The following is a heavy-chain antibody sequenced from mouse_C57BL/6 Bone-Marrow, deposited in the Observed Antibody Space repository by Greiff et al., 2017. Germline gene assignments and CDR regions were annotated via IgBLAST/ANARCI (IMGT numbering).Heavy chain of an antibody. CDR1: EYEFPSHD. D-gene: IGHD1-1*02. CDR3: ARRADMGASTIDF. Sequence: EVKLVESGGGLVQPGESLKLSCESNEYEFPSHDMSWVRQTPEKRLELVAAITSGGGRTYYPDTMESRFIISRVTTKKTLYQQMRSMRSEDTAVYYCARRADMGASTIDFWCPGTSVTVSS. CDR2: ITSGGGRT. J-gene: IGHJ4*01. V-gene: IGHV5-2*03.